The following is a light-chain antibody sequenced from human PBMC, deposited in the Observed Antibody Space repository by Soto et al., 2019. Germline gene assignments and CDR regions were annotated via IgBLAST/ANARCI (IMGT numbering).Light chain of an antibody. CDR2: GAS. V-gene: IGKV3-20*01. J-gene: IGKJ4*01. CDR3: QQYGSSPLT. CDR1: QSVSSSY. Sequence: EGVLTQSPGTLSLSPGERATLSCRASQSVSSSYLAWYQQKPGQAPRLVIYGASSRATGIPDRFSGSGSGTDFPLTISRLEPEDFAVYYCQQYGSSPLTFGRGTKVEIK.